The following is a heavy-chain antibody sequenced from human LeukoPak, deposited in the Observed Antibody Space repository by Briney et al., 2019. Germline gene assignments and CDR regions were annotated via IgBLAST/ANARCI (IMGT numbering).Heavy chain of an antibody. J-gene: IGHJ1*01. CDR1: GFTFSNAW. V-gene: IGHV3-15*01. CDR2: IKSKLDGETI. Sequence: PGGSLRLSCVGSGFTFSNAWVNWVRQAPGKGLEWVGRIKSKLDGETIDEAAPVKGRFTISRDNAKNSLYLQMNSLRAEDTAVYYCARDGHYDILTGYFQDWGQGTLVTVSS. D-gene: IGHD3-9*01. CDR3: ARDGHYDILTGYFQD.